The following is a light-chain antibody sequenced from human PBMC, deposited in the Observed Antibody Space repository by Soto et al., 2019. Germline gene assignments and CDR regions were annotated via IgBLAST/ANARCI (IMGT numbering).Light chain of an antibody. CDR2: GAS. J-gene: IGKJ4*01. V-gene: IGKV1-12*01. CDR1: QGIASW. Sequence: DFQMTQSPSSVSASVGDRVTITCRASQGIASWLAWYQQKPGKAPTLLIYGASTWQSGVPSRFSGSGSGTDFTLIISSLQPEDSGTYFCHHAADVPLSFGGGTKVEIK. CDR3: HHAADVPLS.